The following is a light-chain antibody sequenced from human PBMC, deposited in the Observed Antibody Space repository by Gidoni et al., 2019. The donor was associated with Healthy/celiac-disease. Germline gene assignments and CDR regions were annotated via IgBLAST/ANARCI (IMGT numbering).Light chain of an antibody. CDR3: QQYNSFSWT. CDR1: QSISTW. V-gene: IGKV1-5*03. CDR2: EAS. J-gene: IGKJ1*01. Sequence: EMQMTRSPSTLSASVGSGVTITCRASQSISTWLAWYQQKPGKGPKLLIYEASSLESGVPSRFSGSVSGTEFTLTISCLQPDDFATYYCQQYNSFSWTFGQGTKVEIK.